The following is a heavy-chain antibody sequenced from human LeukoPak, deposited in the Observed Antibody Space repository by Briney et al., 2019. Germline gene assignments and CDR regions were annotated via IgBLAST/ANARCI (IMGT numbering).Heavy chain of an antibody. CDR1: GFTVSSNY. Sequence: GGSLGLSCAASGFTVSSNYMSWVRQAPGKGLEWDSVIYSGGSTYYADSVKGRFTISRDNSKNTLYLQMNSLRAEDTAVYYCARAKYQLLGYGMDVWGQGTTVTVSS. D-gene: IGHD2-2*01. J-gene: IGHJ6*02. V-gene: IGHV3-66*01. CDR2: IYSGGST. CDR3: ARAKYQLLGYGMDV.